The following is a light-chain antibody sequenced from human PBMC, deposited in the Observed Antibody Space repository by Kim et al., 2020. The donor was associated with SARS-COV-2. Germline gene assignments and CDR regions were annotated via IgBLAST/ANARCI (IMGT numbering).Light chain of an antibody. CDR2: GAS. J-gene: IGKJ2*01. CDR1: QSVSSN. V-gene: IGKV3-15*01. Sequence: EIVMTQSPATLSVSPGERATLSCRASQSVSSNLAWYQQKPGQAPRLLIHGASTRATGIPARFSGSGSGTEFTLTISSLQSEDFAVYYCQQRDTFGQGTKLEI. CDR3: QQRDT.